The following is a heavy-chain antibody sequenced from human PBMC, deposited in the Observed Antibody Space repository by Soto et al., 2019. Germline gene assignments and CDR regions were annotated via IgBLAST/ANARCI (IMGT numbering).Heavy chain of an antibody. CDR1: GGSISSYY. CDR2: IYYSGST. V-gene: IGHV4-59*01. J-gene: IGHJ4*02. Sequence: PSETLSLTCTVSGGSISSYYWSWIRQPPGKGLEWIGYIYYSGSTNYNPSLKSRVTISVDTSKNQFSLKLSSVTAADTAVYYCARGPDVYDLLTGYDYWGQGTLVTVSS. CDR3: ARGPDVYDLLTGYDY. D-gene: IGHD3-9*01.